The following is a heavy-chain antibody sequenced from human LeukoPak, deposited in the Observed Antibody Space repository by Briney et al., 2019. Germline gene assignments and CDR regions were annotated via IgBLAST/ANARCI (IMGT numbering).Heavy chain of an antibody. CDR1: GFTFSDKY. J-gene: IGHJ3*02. D-gene: IGHD6-19*01. CDR3: ARRQWLVRPDAFDI. Sequence: GGSLRLSCAASGFTFSDKYMSWIRQAPGKGLEWVSSISSSSSYIYYADSVKGRFTISRDNAKNSLYLQMNSLRAEDTAVYYCARRQWLVRPDAFDIWGQGTMVTVSS. V-gene: IGHV3-11*06. CDR2: ISSSSSYI.